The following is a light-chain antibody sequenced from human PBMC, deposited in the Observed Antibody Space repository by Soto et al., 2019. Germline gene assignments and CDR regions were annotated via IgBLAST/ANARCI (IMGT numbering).Light chain of an antibody. J-gene: IGLJ1*01. CDR1: SSDVGGYNY. CDR3: SSYRSSSPVYV. Sequence: QSALTQPASVSGTPGQSITLSCTGTSSDVGGYNYVSWYQQHPGKAPKLLIYDVTNRPSGVSNRFSGSKSGNTASLTISGLQAEYEADYYCSSYRSSSPVYVFGPGTKLTVL. V-gene: IGLV2-14*03. CDR2: DVT.